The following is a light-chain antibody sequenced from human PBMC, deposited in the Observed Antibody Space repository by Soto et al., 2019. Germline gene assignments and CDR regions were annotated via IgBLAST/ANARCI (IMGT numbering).Light chain of an antibody. CDR1: QSVSSK. J-gene: IGKJ5*01. CDR3: QQYNNWPPIT. CDR2: GAS. Sequence: EIVMTQSPATLSVSPWEGATLSCMASQSVSSKLAWYQQKPGQAPRLLIYGASTRATGIPARFSGSGSGTEFTLTISSLQSEDFAVYYCQQYNNWPPITFGQGTRLEIK. V-gene: IGKV3-15*01.